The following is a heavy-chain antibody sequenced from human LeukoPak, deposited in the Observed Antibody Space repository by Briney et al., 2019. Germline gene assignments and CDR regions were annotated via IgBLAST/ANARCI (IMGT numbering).Heavy chain of an antibody. J-gene: IGHJ6*02. Sequence: GGSLRLSCAASGFTFSSYWMSWVRQAPGKGLEWVANIKQDGSEKYYVDSVKGRFTISRDNAKNSLYLQMNSLRAEDTAVYYCARDPGTMVRGGHYYYYGMDVWGQGTTVTASS. CDR2: IKQDGSEK. CDR3: ARDPGTMVRGGHYYYYGMDV. CDR1: GFTFSSYW. V-gene: IGHV3-7*01. D-gene: IGHD3-10*01.